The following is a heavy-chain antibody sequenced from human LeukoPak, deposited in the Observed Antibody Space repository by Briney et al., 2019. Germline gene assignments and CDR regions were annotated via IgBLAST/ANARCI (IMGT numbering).Heavy chain of an antibody. V-gene: IGHV3-30*03. Sequence: GGSLRLSRAASGFTFSGYGMHWVRQAPGKGLEWVAVISYDGTEKYYEDSVKGRFTISRDNSKNTLYLQMNSLRTEDTAVYYCARDHHDFQVPQGGGIPGYFDYWGQGTLVTVSS. CDR2: ISYDGTEK. CDR3: ARDHHDFQVPQGGGIPGYFDY. D-gene: IGHD2-15*01. J-gene: IGHJ4*02. CDR1: GFTFSGYG.